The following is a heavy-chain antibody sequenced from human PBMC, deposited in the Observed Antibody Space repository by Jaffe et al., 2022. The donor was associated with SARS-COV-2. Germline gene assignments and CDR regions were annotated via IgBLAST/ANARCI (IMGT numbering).Heavy chain of an antibody. CDR1: GFTVTTNY. D-gene: IGHD2-15*01. Sequence: EVQLVESGGGLIQPGGSLRLSCAAAGFTVTTNYMSWVRQAPGKGLEWVSVIYSGGTTYNADSVKGRFTISRDNSKNTVYLQMNSLRAEDTAVYYCARALGSLLEYWGQGTLVTVSS. CDR2: IYSGGTT. J-gene: IGHJ4*02. V-gene: IGHV3-53*01. CDR3: ARALGSLLEY.